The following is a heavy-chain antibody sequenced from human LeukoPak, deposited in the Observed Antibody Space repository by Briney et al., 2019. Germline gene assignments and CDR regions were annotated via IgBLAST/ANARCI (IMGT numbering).Heavy chain of an antibody. D-gene: IGHD3-9*01. CDR3: ARAGALNRRYFDWEYYYYMDV. V-gene: IGHV3-30*03. CDR2: ISYDGSNK. CDR1: GFTFSSYG. J-gene: IGHJ6*03. Sequence: GGSLRLSCAASGFTFSSYGMHWVRQAPGKGLEWVAVISYDGSNKYSADSVKGRFTISRDNSKNTLYLQMGSLRAEDMAVYYCARAGALNRRYFDWEYYYYMDVWGKGTTVTVSS.